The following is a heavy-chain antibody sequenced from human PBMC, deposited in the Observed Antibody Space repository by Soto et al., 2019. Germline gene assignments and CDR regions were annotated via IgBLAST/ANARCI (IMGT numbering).Heavy chain of an antibody. CDR3: AKRLGYCSSTSCYNYYGMDV. V-gene: IGHV3-30*18. CDR2: ISYDGSNK. CDR1: GFTFSSYG. D-gene: IGHD2-2*02. J-gene: IGHJ6*02. Sequence: QVQLVESGGGAVQPGRSLRLSCAASGFTFSSYGMHWVRQAPGKGLEWVAVISYDGSNKYYADSVKGRFTISRDNSKNTLYLQMNSLRAEDTAVYYCAKRLGYCSSTSCYNYYGMDVWGQGTTVTVSS.